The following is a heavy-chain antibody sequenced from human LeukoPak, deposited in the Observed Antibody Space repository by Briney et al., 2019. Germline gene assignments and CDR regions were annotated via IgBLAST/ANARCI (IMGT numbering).Heavy chain of an antibody. J-gene: IGHJ4*02. CDR2: IYNDGSI. CDR3: ARGPWDC. CDR1: GVRGNRKK. V-gene: IGHV3-53*05. Sequence: PGGSLRLSCVAFGVRGNRKKMTWVRQAPGKGLEWVSVIYNDGSIFYADSLKGRFTISRDNAKNTVYLQMNSLRIEDTAVYYCARGPWDCWGQGTLVTVSS.